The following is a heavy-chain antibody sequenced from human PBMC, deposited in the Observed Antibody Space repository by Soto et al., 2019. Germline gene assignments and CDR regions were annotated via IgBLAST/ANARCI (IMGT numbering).Heavy chain of an antibody. CDR1: GFTFSSYG. CDR3: AKDCRVVISYYFDY. Sequence: PGGSLRLSCAASGFTFSSYGMHWVRQAPGKGLEWVAVISYDGSNKYYADSVKGRFTISRDNSKNTLYLQMDSLRAEDTAVYYCAKDCRVVISYYFDYWGQGTLVTVSS. CDR2: ISYDGSNK. D-gene: IGHD3-22*01. J-gene: IGHJ4*02. V-gene: IGHV3-30*18.